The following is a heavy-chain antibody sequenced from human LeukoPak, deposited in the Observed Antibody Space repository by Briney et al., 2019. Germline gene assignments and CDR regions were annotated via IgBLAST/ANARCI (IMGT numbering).Heavy chain of an antibody. Sequence: ASVKVSCKASGYTFTSYYMHWVRQAPGQGLEWMGWINPNSGGTNYAQKFQGRVTMTRDTSISTAYMELSRLRSDDTAVYYCARIGSGSYFPIDYWGQGTLVTVSS. CDR3: ARIGSGSYFPIDY. J-gene: IGHJ4*02. D-gene: IGHD3-10*01. CDR1: GYTFTSYY. CDR2: INPNSGGT. V-gene: IGHV1-2*02.